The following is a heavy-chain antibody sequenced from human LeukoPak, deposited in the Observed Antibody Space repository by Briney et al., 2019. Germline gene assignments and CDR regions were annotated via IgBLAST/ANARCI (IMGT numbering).Heavy chain of an antibody. CDR3: ARERLWFGEYGYYYYMDV. V-gene: IGHV4-59*01. Sequence: NPSETLSLTCTVSGGSISSYYWSWIRQPPGKGLEWIGYIYYSGSTNYNPSLKSRVTISVDTSKNQFSLKLSSVTAADTAVYYCARERLWFGEYGYYYYMDVWGKGTTVTVSS. J-gene: IGHJ6*03. D-gene: IGHD3-10*01. CDR1: GGSISSYY. CDR2: IYYSGST.